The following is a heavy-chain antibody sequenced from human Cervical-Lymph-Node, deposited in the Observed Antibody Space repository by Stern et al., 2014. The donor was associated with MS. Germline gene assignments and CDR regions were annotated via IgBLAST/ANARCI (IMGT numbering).Heavy chain of an antibody. CDR3: AGSGTYYPDY. V-gene: IGHV4-59*08. CDR2: VHYSGTT. D-gene: IGHD3-3*01. J-gene: IGHJ4*02. CDR1: GGSISSYY. Sequence: VQLLQSGPGLVKPSETLSITCSVSGGSISSYYWNWIRQPPGKGLEWIANVHYSGTTNYNPSLKSRVNILLDKSTNKISLKLTSLTAADTAVYYCAGSGTYYPDYWGQGILVTVSS.